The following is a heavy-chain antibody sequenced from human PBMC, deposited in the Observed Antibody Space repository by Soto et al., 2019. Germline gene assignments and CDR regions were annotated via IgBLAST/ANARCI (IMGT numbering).Heavy chain of an antibody. J-gene: IGHJ1*01. CDR1: GFPFSSYG. D-gene: IGHD6-13*01. V-gene: IGHV3-21*01. Sequence: EVQLVESGGGLVRPGGSMRPSLAPSGFPFSSYGMNWVRQAPGKGREWFSSISSSSSYLYSADSVKGRFTISRDNAKNSLYLQMNSLRAEDTAVYYCARAGSSWPEYFQHWGQGTLVTVSS. CDR3: ARAGSSWPEYFQH. CDR2: ISSSSSYL.